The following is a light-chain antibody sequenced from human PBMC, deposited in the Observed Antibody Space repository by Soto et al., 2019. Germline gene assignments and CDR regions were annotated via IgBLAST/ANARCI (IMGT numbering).Light chain of an antibody. J-gene: IGKJ1*01. CDR2: GAS. CDR1: QNVNNNY. Sequence: EIVLTQSPGTLSLSPGERATLSCRASQNVNNNYLAWYQQKPGQAPRLLIYGASGRATGIPDRFSGSGSGTDFTLSISRLEPEDFAVYYCQQLATFGQGTKVE. CDR3: QQLAT. V-gene: IGKV3-20*01.